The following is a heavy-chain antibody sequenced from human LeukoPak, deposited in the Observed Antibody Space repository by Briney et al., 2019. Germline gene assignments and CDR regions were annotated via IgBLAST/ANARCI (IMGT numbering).Heavy chain of an antibody. J-gene: IGHJ4*02. CDR1: GGSISSSSYY. Sequence: SETLSLTCTVSGGSISSSSYYWGWIRQPPGKGLEWIGYIYYSGSTNYNPSLKSRVTISVDTSKNQFSLKLSSVTAADTAVYYCARQYMVRGVIILDYWGQGTLVTVSS. D-gene: IGHD3-10*01. CDR2: IYYSGST. V-gene: IGHV4-61*05. CDR3: ARQYMVRGVIILDY.